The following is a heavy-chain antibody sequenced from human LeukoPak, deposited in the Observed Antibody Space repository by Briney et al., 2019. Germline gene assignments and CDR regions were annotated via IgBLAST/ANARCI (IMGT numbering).Heavy chain of an antibody. D-gene: IGHD6-19*01. CDR1: GFTFSSYE. V-gene: IGHV3-48*03. CDR3: ARESIAVAGAPFDY. CDR2: ISSGSTI. J-gene: IGHJ4*02. Sequence: PGGSLRLSCAASGFTFSSYEMNWVRQAPGKGLEWVSSISSGSTIYDADSVKGRFTISRDNAKNSLYLQMNSLRAEDTAVYYCARESIAVAGAPFDYWGQGTLVTVSS.